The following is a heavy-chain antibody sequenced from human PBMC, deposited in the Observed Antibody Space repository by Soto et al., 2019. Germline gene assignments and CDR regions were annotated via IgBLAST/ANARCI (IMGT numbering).Heavy chain of an antibody. Sequence: QVQVVQSGVEVRRPGSSVKVSCKASGDTFKNCVISWVQQAPGQGLEWMGGIIPLFGTTDFAQRFQGRLTITTDESTTTAYMELSRLRSEDTATYYCAAELGFGKLSVVWGQGITVIVSS. CDR1: GDTFKNCV. J-gene: IGHJ6*02. CDR3: AAELGFGKLSVV. CDR2: IIPLFGTT. V-gene: IGHV1-69*01. D-gene: IGHD3-10*01.